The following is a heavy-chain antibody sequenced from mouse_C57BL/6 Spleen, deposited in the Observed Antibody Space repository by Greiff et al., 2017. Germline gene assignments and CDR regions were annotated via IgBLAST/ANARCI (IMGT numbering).Heavy chain of an antibody. Sequence: QVQLQQSGPELVKPGASVKISCKASGYAFSSSWMNWVKQRPGKGLEWIGRIYPGDGDTNYNGKFKGKATLTAAKSSSTAYMQLSSLTSEDSAVYFCARREIYYDYDYWGQGTTLTVSS. CDR2: IYPGDGDT. D-gene: IGHD2-4*01. CDR3: ARREIYYDYDY. V-gene: IGHV1-82*01. CDR1: GYAFSSSW. J-gene: IGHJ2*01.